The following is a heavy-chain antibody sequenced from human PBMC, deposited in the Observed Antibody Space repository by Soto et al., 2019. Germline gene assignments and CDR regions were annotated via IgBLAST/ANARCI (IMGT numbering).Heavy chain of an antibody. CDR3: ARHYDILTGYYPPFDY. Sequence: PGGSLSLSCVASGFSFSNAWMNWVRQAPGKGLEWVGRIKTKTDGGTTDYAAPVKGRFTISRDDSKNTLYLQMNSLKTEDTAMYYCARHYDILTGYYPPFDYWGQGTLVTVSS. J-gene: IGHJ4*02. V-gene: IGHV3-15*07. D-gene: IGHD3-9*01. CDR2: IKTKTDGGTT. CDR1: GFSFSNAW.